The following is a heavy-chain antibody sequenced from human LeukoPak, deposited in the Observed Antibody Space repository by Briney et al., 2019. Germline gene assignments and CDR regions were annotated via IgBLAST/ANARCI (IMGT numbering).Heavy chain of an antibody. V-gene: IGHV4-4*07. CDR3: AREPTSGREPTSGRPLDY. CDR1: GRSISGYF. D-gene: IGHD5-12*01. CDR2: IYSSGSN. Sequence: PSETLSLTCTVSGRSISGYFWSWIRQLAGKGLEWIGRIYSSGSNNYNPSLKSRVTMTLDTSKNHLSLNLSSVTAADTAVYYCAREPTSGREPTSGRPLDYWGQGTLVTVSS. J-gene: IGHJ4*02.